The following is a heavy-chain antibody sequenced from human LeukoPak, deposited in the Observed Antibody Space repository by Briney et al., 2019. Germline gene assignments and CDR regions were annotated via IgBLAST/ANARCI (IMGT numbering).Heavy chain of an antibody. CDR1: GYTFTSYG. J-gene: IGHJ4*02. CDR3: ARERDSGYDLAHFDY. CDR2: ISAYNGNT. Sequence: GASVKVSCKASGYTFTSYGISWVRQAPGQGLEWMGWISAYNGNTNYAQKLQGRVTMTTDTSTSTAYMELRSLRSDDTAVYYCARERDSGYDLAHFDYWGQGTLVTVSS. V-gene: IGHV1-18*01. D-gene: IGHD5-12*01.